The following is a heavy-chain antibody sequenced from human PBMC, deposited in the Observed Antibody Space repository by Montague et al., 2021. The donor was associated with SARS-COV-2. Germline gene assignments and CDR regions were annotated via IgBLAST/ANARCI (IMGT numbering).Heavy chain of an antibody. CDR1: GDSISSSSYY. CDR3: ASPTYYYDSSGSDAFDI. Sequence: SETLSLTCTVSGDSISSSSYYWDWIRQPPGKGLEWIGSIYYSGSTYYNPSLKSRVTISVDTSKSQFSLKLSSVTAADTAEYYCASPTYYYDSSGSDAFDIWGQGTMVTVSS. J-gene: IGHJ3*02. D-gene: IGHD3-22*01. V-gene: IGHV4-39*01. CDR2: IYYSGST.